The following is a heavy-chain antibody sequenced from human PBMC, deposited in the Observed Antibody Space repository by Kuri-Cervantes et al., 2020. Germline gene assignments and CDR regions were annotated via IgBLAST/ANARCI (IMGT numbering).Heavy chain of an antibody. Sequence: LSLTCAASGFTVSRNYMSWVRQAPGKGLEWVANIKQDGSEKYYVDSVKGRFTISRDNAKNSLYMQMNKLRDDDTAVYYCARFGYTAGMDLWGQGTLVTVSS. CDR1: GFTVSRNY. CDR3: ARFGYTAGMDL. J-gene: IGHJ5*02. V-gene: IGHV3-7*01. CDR2: IKQDGSEK. D-gene: IGHD5-18*01.